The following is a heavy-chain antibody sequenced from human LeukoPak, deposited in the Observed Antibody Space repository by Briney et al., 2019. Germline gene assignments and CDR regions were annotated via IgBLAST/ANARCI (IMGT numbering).Heavy chain of an antibody. V-gene: IGHV1-69*05. CDR1: GGTFSSYA. Sequence: ASVKVSCKASGGTFSSYAISWVRQAPGQGLEWMGGIIPIFGTANYAQKFQGRVTITMDESTSTAYMELSSLRSEDTAVYYCARGDGYIITPTFDYWGQGTLVTVSS. D-gene: IGHD5-24*01. CDR3: ARGDGYIITPTFDY. J-gene: IGHJ4*02. CDR2: IIPIFGTA.